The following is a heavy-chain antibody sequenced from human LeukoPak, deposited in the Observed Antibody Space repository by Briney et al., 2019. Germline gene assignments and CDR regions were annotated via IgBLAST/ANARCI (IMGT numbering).Heavy chain of an antibody. CDR2: IYHSGST. CDR1: GGSISSYY. D-gene: IGHD1-26*01. CDR3: ARSSRSLFDY. Sequence: SETLSLTCTVSGGSISSYYWSWIRQPPGKGLEWIGSIYHSGSTYYNPSLKSRVTFSVDTSENQFSLKLSSVTAADTAVYYCARSSRSLFDYWGQGTLVTVSS. V-gene: IGHV4-59*04. J-gene: IGHJ4*02.